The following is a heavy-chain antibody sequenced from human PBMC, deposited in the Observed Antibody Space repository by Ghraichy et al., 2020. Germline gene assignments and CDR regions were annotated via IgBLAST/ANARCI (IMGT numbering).Heavy chain of an antibody. D-gene: IGHD3-3*01. Sequence: SETLSLTCAVYGGSFSGYYWSWIRQPPGKGLEWIGEINHSGSTNYNPSLKSRVTISVDTSKNQFSLKLSSVTAADTAVYYCASTWLKLEWLLGFYYYGMDVWGQGTTVTVSS. V-gene: IGHV4-34*01. J-gene: IGHJ6*02. CDR2: INHSGST. CDR3: ASTWLKLEWLLGFYYYGMDV. CDR1: GGSFSGYY.